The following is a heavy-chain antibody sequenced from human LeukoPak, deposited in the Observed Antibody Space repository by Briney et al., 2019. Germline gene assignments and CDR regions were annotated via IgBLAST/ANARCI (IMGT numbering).Heavy chain of an antibody. CDR1: GGSISSSRYY. J-gene: IGHJ6*03. Sequence: SETLSLTCTVSGGSISSSRYYWGWIRQPTGKGLEWIGNIYYSGNTYYNPSLKSRVTISVDTSKNQFSLKLTSVTAADTTVYYCARPRSYGLGSPRYYYMDVWGKGATVTISS. CDR2: IYYSGNT. V-gene: IGHV4-39*01. CDR3: ARPRSYGLGSPRYYYMDV. D-gene: IGHD3-10*01.